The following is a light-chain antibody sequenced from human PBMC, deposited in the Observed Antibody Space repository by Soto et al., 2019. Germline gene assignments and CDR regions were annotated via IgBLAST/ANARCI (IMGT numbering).Light chain of an antibody. Sequence: EIVMTQSPATLSLSPGERATLSCSASQSVSSNLAWYQQKPGQAPRLLIYGASTRATGIPARFSGSGSGTEFTLTISSLQSEDFAVYYCQQYNNWRTFGQGTKVEIK. CDR1: QSVSSN. J-gene: IGKJ1*01. CDR3: QQYNNWRT. V-gene: IGKV3-15*01. CDR2: GAS.